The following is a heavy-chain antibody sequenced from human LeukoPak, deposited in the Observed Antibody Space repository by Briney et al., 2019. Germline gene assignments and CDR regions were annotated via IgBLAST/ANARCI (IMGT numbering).Heavy chain of an antibody. CDR1: GFTFSLYS. CDR2: ISSTGTYI. V-gene: IGHV3-21*01. CDR3: ARDPPDY. J-gene: IGHJ4*02. Sequence: GGSLRLSCAASGFTFSLYSMNWVRQAPGKGLEWLSSISSTGTYIYYADSVKGRFTISRDNAKNSLYLQMDSLRAEDTALYYCARDPPDYWGQGILVTVSS.